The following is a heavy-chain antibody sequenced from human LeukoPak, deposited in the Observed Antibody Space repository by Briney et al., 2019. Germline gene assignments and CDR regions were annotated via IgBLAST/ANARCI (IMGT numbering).Heavy chain of an antibody. J-gene: IGHJ4*02. CDR1: GFTVSSNY. CDR2: IYSGGNT. Sequence: GGSLRLSCAASGFTVSSNYMSWVRQAPGKGLEWVSVIYSGGNTYYADSVKGRFTISRDNSKNTLYLQMNSLRAEDTAVYYCAVDGSGSYYHFDYWGQGTLVTVSS. V-gene: IGHV3-53*01. D-gene: IGHD3-10*01. CDR3: AVDGSGSYYHFDY.